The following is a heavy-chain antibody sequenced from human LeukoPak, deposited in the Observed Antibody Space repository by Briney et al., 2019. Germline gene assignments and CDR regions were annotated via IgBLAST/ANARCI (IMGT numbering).Heavy chain of an antibody. D-gene: IGHD6-6*01. Sequence: PSETLSLTCTVSGGSISSSSYYWGWIRQPPGKGLEWNGSIYYSGSTYYNPSLKSRVTISVDTSKNQFSLKLSSVTAGDTAVYYCARVRIAARRGDYFDYWGQGTLVTVSS. CDR1: GGSISSSSYY. J-gene: IGHJ4*02. CDR3: ARVRIAARRGDYFDY. V-gene: IGHV4-39*07. CDR2: IYYSGST.